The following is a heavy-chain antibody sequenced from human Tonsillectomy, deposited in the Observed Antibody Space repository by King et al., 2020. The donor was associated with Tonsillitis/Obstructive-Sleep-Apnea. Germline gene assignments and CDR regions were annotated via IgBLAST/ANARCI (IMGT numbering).Heavy chain of an antibody. Sequence: VQLVESGAEVKKPGASVKVSCKASGYTFTSYGISWVRQAPGQGLEWMGWISAYNGNTNYAQKLQGRVTMTTDTSTSTAYMELRSLRSDDPAVYYCAREEGYCSSTNCYKPQTFDYWGQGTLVTVSS. V-gene: IGHV1-18*01. CDR3: AREEGYCSSTNCYKPQTFDY. CDR1: GYTFTSYG. D-gene: IGHD2-2*01. CDR2: ISAYNGNT. J-gene: IGHJ4*02.